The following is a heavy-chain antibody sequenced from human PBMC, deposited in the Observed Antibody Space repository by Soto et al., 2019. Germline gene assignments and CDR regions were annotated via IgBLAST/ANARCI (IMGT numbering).Heavy chain of an antibody. V-gene: IGHV3-30-3*01. CDR3: ARGVFGVVKYYFDY. D-gene: IGHD3-3*01. Sequence: PGGSLRLSCAASGFTFSSYAMHWVRQAPGKGLEWVAVISYDGSNKYYADSVKGRFTISRDNSKNTLYLQMNSLRAEDTAVYYCARGVFGVVKYYFDYWGQGTLVTVSS. CDR2: ISYDGSNK. J-gene: IGHJ4*02. CDR1: GFTFSSYA.